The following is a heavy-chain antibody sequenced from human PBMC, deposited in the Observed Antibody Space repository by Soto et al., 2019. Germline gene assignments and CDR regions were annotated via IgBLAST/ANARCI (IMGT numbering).Heavy chain of an antibody. CDR1: GFTFSSYA. CDR3: AGMVHSYYYYYYVMDV. CDR2: ISGSGGST. J-gene: IGHJ6*02. Sequence: GGSLRLSCAASGFTFSSYAMSWVRQAPGKGLEWVSAISGSGGSTYYADSVKGRFTISRDNSKNMLYLQMNSLRAEDTAVYYCAGMVHSYYYYYYVMDVWGQGTTVTVSS. V-gene: IGHV3-23*01. D-gene: IGHD2-8*01.